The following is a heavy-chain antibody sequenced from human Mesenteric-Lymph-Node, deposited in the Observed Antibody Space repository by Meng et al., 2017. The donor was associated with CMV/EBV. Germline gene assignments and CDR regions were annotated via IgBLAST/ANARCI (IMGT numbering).Heavy chain of an antibody. J-gene: IGHJ4*02. CDR2: ISSSGSTI. D-gene: IGHD5-24*01. Sequence: GESLKISCAASGFTFSTYSMNWVRQAPGKGLEWVSYISSSGSTIYYADSVKGRFTISRDNAKNSLYLQMNSLRAEDTAVYYCASSPRWLSDYWGQGTLVTVSS. CDR3: ASSPRWLSDY. V-gene: IGHV3-48*04. CDR1: GFTFSTYS.